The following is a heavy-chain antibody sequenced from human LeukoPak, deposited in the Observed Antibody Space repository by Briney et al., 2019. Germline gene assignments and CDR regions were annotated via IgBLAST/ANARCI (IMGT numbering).Heavy chain of an antibody. Sequence: GGSLRLSCAASGFTFSDYWMSWVRQAPGKGLEWVASIKQDGSEKYYVDSVKGRFTISRDNAKNSLYLQMNSLRAEDTAVYYCARDQKYSSRKIYYYYMDVWGKGTTVTVSS. CDR3: ARDQKYSSRKIYYYYMDV. D-gene: IGHD6-6*01. V-gene: IGHV3-7*01. CDR2: IKQDGSEK. CDR1: GFTFSDYW. J-gene: IGHJ6*03.